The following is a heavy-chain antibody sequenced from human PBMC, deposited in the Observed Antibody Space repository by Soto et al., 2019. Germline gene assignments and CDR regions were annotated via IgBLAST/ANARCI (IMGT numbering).Heavy chain of an antibody. CDR3: AKDPHGSGSYYPNWFDP. CDR2: VSASGLNT. D-gene: IGHD3-10*01. Sequence: GGSLRLSCAASGFTFSTYAMAWVRQAPGKGLEWVSGVSASGLNTDYADPVKGRFYISRDNSKNTVSLHMNSLRAEDTALYYCAKDPHGSGSYYPNWFDPWGQGTLVTVSS. V-gene: IGHV3-23*01. J-gene: IGHJ5*02. CDR1: GFTFSTYA.